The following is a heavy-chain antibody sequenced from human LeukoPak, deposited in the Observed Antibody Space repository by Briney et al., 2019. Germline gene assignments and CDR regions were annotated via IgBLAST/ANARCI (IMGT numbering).Heavy chain of an antibody. D-gene: IGHD1-7*01. J-gene: IGHJ4*02. V-gene: IGHV1-24*01. CDR3: ATDLRRYNWNYANFDY. CDR2: FDPEDGET. CDR1: GYTLTELS. Sequence: ASVKVSCKVSGYTLTELSMHWVRQAPGKGLEWMGGFDPEDGETIYAQKFQGRVTMTEDTSTDTAYVELSSLRSEDTAVYYCATDLRRYNWNYANFDYWGQGTLVTVSS.